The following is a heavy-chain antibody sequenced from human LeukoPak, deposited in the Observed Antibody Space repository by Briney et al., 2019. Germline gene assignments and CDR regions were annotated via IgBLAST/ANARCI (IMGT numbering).Heavy chain of an antibody. Sequence: GGSLRLSCAASGFTFSDYYMSWIRQAPGKGLEWVSYISSSVSTIYYADSVKGRFTISRDNAKNSLYLQMNSLRAEDTAVYYCARVRGSQTEGYYFDYWGQGTLVTVSS. J-gene: IGHJ4*02. D-gene: IGHD1-26*01. CDR1: GFTFSDYY. V-gene: IGHV3-11*04. CDR3: ARVRGSQTEGYYFDY. CDR2: ISSSVSTI.